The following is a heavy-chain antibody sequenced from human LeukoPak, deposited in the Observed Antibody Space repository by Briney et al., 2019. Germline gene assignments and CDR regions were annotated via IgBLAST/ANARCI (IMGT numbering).Heavy chain of an antibody. J-gene: IGHJ6*03. CDR2: INSGSDTV. V-gene: IGHV3-48*01. Sequence: GGSLRLSCVAPGFPFNSYVVNWVRQVPGKGLEWVSYINSGSDTVYYADSVRGRFTISRDNAKNSLSLQMNSLRAEDTAVYFCARAYDPSGSHYYYFMDVWGKGTTVTVSS. CDR3: ARAYDPSGSHYYYFMDV. D-gene: IGHD3-22*01. CDR1: GFPFNSYV.